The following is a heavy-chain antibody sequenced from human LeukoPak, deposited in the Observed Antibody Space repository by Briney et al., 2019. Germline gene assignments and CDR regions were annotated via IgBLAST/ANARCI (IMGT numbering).Heavy chain of an antibody. J-gene: IGHJ6*02. CDR3: ARGGQLVRRYYYGLDA. D-gene: IGHD6-6*01. CDR2: IYYSGST. V-gene: IGHV4-59*01. Sequence: PSETLSLTCTVSGGXISTYYCSWIRQPPGKGLEWIGYIYYSGSTNYNPSVKSRVTISVDTSKNQFSLKVSSVTAADTAVYYCARGGQLVRRYYYGLDAWGQGTTVTVSS. CDR1: GGXISTYY.